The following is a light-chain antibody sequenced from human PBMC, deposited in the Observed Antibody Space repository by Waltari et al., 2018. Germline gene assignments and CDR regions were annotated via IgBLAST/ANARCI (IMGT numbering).Light chain of an antibody. J-gene: IGLJ2*01. V-gene: IGLV2-8*01. CDR2: DVN. CDR3: SSYAISNNFNVV. Sequence: QSALTQPPSASGSPGQSVTIYCTGTNSDIGAYDYVSWYQQHPGRAPKRVIYDVNKRPSGVPDRFSGSKSGYTASLTVSGLQTEDEADYYCSSYAISNNFNVVFGGGTKLTVL. CDR1: NSDIGAYDY.